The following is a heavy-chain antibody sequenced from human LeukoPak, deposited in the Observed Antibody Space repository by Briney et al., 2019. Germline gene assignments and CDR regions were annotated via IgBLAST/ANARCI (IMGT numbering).Heavy chain of an antibody. CDR2: IYYSGST. V-gene: IGHV4-59*01. D-gene: IGHD3-10*01. CDR1: GGSFSSYY. J-gene: IGHJ4*02. Sequence: SETLSLTCTVSGGSFSSYYWSWVRQPPGKGLEWIGDIYYSGSTKYNPSLTSRGTISLDTTKNQFSLKLNAVTAADTAGYFCARFKSAVRGVYYFDYWGQGTLVSVSS. CDR3: ARFKSAVRGVYYFDY.